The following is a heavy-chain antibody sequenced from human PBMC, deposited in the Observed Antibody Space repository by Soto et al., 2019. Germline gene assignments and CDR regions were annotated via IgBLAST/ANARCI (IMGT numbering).Heavy chain of an antibody. J-gene: IGHJ4*02. CDR3: ARDGVGGTTLFGYLDY. CDR2: VRFDGSDT. D-gene: IGHD1-26*01. V-gene: IGHV3-33*01. CDR1: AFIFTGHG. Sequence: AGGSLRLSCAASAFIFTGHGMHWVRQAPGKGLEWGAVVRFDGSDTHYGDSVKGRFIISSVNSIITLYLQMNSLRVEDMALYFCARDGVGGTTLFGYLDYWGQGTLVTVSS.